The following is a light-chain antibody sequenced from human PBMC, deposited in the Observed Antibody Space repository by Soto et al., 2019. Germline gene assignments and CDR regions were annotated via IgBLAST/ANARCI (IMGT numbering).Light chain of an antibody. J-gene: IGLJ3*02. CDR3: SLYAGINFWV. Sequence: QSALTQPPSASGSPGQSVTISCTGTSSDVGGYNYVSWYQQHPGKAPKLMIYEVSKRPSGVPDRFSGSKSGNTASLTVSGLQAEDEADYYCSLYAGINFWVFGGGTKLTVL. V-gene: IGLV2-8*01. CDR2: EVS. CDR1: SSDVGGYNY.